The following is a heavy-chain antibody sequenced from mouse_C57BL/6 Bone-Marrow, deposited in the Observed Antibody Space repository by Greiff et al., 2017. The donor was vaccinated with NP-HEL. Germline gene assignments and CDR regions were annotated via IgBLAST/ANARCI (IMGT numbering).Heavy chain of an antibody. CDR3: AKSNGEYYAMDY. D-gene: IGHD2-5*01. CDR2: INPSNGGT. Sequence: VQLQQSGAELARPGASVKLSCKASGYTFTSYGISWVKQRTGQGLEWIGNINPSNGGTNYNEKFKSKATLTVDKSSSTAYMQLSSLTSEDSAVYYCAKSNGEYYAMDYWGQGTSVTVSS. V-gene: IGHV1-81*01. J-gene: IGHJ4*01. CDR1: GYTFTSYG.